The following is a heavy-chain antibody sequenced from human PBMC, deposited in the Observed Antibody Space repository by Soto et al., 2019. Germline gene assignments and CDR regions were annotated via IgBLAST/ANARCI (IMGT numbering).Heavy chain of an antibody. CDR1: GFTFSSYW. D-gene: IGHD5-18*01. V-gene: IGHV3-74*01. J-gene: IGHJ6*02. CDR3: ARGIRNYYGVDV. Sequence: GVLRLSCAASGFTFSSYWMHWVRQAPGKGLLWVSRINSDWSSTSYADSVKGRFTFSRDNAKNTLYLQMSSLRAEDTAVYYCARGIRNYYGVDVWGQGTTVTVSS. CDR2: INSDWSST.